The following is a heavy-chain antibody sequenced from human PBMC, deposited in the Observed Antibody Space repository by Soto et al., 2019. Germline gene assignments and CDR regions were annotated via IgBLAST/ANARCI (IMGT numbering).Heavy chain of an antibody. CDR1: GFTFSSYA. CDR3: ARDGVGTTTYFGYFDY. D-gene: IGHD1-26*01. V-gene: IGHV3-23*01. J-gene: IGHJ4*02. Sequence: GGSLRLSCAASGFTFSSYAMSWVRQAPGKGLEWVAAISGSGSNTYYADSVKGRFTISRDNPKNMLYLQMNSLRAEDTAIYYCARDGVGTTTYFGYFDYWGLGTLVTVSS. CDR2: ISGSGSNT.